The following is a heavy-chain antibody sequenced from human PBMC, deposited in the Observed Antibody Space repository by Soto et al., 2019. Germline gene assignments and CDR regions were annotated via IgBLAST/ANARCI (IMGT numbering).Heavy chain of an antibody. CDR1: GGTFSSYA. CDR2: IIPIFGTA. Sequence: QVQLVQSGAEVKKPGSSVKVSCKASGGTFSSYAISWVRQAPGQGLEWMGGIIPIFGTANYAQKFQGRVTITADDSPSTAYMELSSLRSEDTAVYYCARHTQDPSGSNRAFDIWGQGTMVTVSS. J-gene: IGHJ3*02. CDR3: ARHTQDPSGSNRAFDI. V-gene: IGHV1-69*01. D-gene: IGHD1-26*01.